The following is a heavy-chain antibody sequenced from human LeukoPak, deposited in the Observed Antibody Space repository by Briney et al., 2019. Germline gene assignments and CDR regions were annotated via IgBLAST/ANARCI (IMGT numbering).Heavy chain of an antibody. Sequence: GGSLRLSCAASGFTVSTNYMSWVRQAPGKGLEWVSVIYIGGSTYYADSVKGRFTFSRDNSKNTLYLQMNSLRAEDTAVYCCARYCGGDCSYGMDVWGQGTTVTVSS. D-gene: IGHD2-21*01. CDR3: ARYCGGDCSYGMDV. V-gene: IGHV3-66*01. J-gene: IGHJ6*02. CDR2: IYIGGST. CDR1: GFTVSTNY.